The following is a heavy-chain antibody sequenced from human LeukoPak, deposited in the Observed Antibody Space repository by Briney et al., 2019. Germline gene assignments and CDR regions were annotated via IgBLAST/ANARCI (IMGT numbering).Heavy chain of an antibody. CDR1: RFTFSTYA. D-gene: IGHD2-15*01. CDR2: ITGGGTNT. Sequence: GGSLRLSCVASRFTFSTYAMAWVRQAPGKKLECVAVITGGGTNTYHADSVKGRFTISRDNSKNTLSLQMNSLRVEDTAKYYCAKGTLESCSGSRCYPFDYWGRSTLVTVSS. V-gene: IGHV3-23*01. CDR3: AKGTLESCSGSRCYPFDY. J-gene: IGHJ4*02.